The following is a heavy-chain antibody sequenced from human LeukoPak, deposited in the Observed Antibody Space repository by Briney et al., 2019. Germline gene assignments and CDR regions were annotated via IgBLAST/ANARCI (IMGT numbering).Heavy chain of an antibody. CDR3: ARSEGTTVTMFDY. Sequence: PGGSLRLSCAASGFTFSDYYMSWVRQAPGKGLEWVSYISGSSKYINYADSVKGRFTISRDNAKNSLYLQMNSLRPEDTAVYYCARSEGTTVTMFDYWGQGTLVTVSS. D-gene: IGHD4-17*01. CDR1: GFTFSDYY. J-gene: IGHJ4*02. V-gene: IGHV3-11*06. CDR2: ISGSSKYI.